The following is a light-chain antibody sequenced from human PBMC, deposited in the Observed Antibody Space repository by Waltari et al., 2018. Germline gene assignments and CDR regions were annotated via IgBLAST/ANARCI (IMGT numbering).Light chain of an antibody. CDR1: SSDVGGYNY. J-gene: IGLJ3*02. Sequence: QSALTQPPSASGSPGQSVTISCTGTSSDVGGYNYVSWFQQRPSKAPKVMIYEVSKRPSGVPDRFSGSKSGNTASLIVSGLQAEDEADYYCSSYAGSKFWVFGGGTKLTVL. CDR2: EVS. CDR3: SSYAGSKFWV. V-gene: IGLV2-8*01.